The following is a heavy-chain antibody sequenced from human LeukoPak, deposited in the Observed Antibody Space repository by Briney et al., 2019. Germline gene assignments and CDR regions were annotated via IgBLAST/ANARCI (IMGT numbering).Heavy chain of an antibody. CDR1: GFTFSSYA. CDR2: ISGSGGST. J-gene: IGHJ4*02. CDR3: AKDKVGYSYGYGPLDY. D-gene: IGHD5-18*01. Sequence: PGGSLRLSCAASGFTFSSYAMSWVRQAPGKGLEWVSAISGSGGSTYYADSVKGRFTISRDNSKNTLYLQMNSLRAEDTAVYYCAKDKVGYSYGYGPLDYWGQGTLVTVSS. V-gene: IGHV3-23*01.